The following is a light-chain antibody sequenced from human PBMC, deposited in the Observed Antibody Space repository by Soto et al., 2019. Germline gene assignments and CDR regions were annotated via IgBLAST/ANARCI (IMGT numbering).Light chain of an antibody. CDR3: GADLGSGSNFVEEV. CDR1: SGYSNYK. V-gene: IGLV9-49*01. CDR2: VGTGGIVG. J-gene: IGLJ2*01. Sequence: QSVLTQPPSASASLGASVTLTCTLSSGYSNYKVDWYQQRPGKGPRFVMRVGTGGIVGSKGDGIPDRFSVLGSGLNRYLTIKNIQEEYESDYHCGADLGSGSNFVEEVFGGGTKLTVL.